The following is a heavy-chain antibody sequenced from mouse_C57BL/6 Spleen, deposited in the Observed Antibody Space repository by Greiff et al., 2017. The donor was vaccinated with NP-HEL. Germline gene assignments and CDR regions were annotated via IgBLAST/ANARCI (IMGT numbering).Heavy chain of an antibody. Sequence: EVQLVESGEGLVKPGGSLKLSCAASGFTFSSYAMSWVRQTPEKRLEWVAYISSGGDYIYYADTVKGRFTISRDNARNTLYLQMSSLKTEDTAMYYWTRDRGYYGSSFYAMDYWGQGTSVTVSS. CDR3: TRDRGYYGSSFYAMDY. V-gene: IGHV5-9-1*02. CDR2: ISSGGDYI. D-gene: IGHD1-1*01. CDR1: GFTFSSYA. J-gene: IGHJ4*01.